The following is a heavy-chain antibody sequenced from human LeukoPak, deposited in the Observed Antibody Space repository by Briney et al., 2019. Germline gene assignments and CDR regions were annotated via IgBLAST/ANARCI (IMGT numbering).Heavy chain of an antibody. CDR1: GGSMSSYY. J-gene: IGHJ4*02. D-gene: IGHD2-15*01. CDR3: ARQKRYCSGGSCLPYFDY. Sequence: SETLSLTCTVSGGSMSSYYWSWIRQPPGKGLEWIGEINHSGSTNYNPSLKSRVTISVDTSKNQFSLKLSSVTAADTAVYYCARQKRYCSGGSCLPYFDYWGQGTLVTVSS. CDR2: INHSGST. V-gene: IGHV4-34*01.